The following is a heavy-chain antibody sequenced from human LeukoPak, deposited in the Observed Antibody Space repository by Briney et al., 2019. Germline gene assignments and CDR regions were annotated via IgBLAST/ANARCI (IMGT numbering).Heavy chain of an antibody. D-gene: IGHD6-13*01. Sequence: PSETLSLTCAVYGGSFSGYYWSWIRQPPGKGLEWIGEINHSGSTNDNPSLKTRVTISIDTSKNQFSLKLSSVTAADTAVYYCARTRNRGAAVRNYYYMDVWGKGTTVTVSS. V-gene: IGHV4-34*01. CDR3: ARTRNRGAAVRNYYYMDV. CDR2: INHSGST. J-gene: IGHJ6*03. CDR1: GGSFSGYY.